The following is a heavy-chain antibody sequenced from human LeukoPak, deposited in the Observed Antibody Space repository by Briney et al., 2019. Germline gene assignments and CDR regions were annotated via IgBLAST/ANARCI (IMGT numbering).Heavy chain of an antibody. CDR3: ARDPSVGGFSGSELDF. CDR2: ISYNGDET. V-gene: IGHV3-64*01. CDR1: GFTFSNYY. J-gene: IGHJ4*02. D-gene: IGHD3-16*01. Sequence: GGSLRLSCAGSGFTFSNYYMHWVRQAPGKGLEYVSAISYNGDETYYGNSVKGRFTISRDNSKNTLYLQMGSLRAEDTAVYYCARDPSVGGFSGSELDFWGQGTLVTVSS.